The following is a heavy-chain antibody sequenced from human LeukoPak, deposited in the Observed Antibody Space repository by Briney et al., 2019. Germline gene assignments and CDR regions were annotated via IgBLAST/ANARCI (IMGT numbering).Heavy chain of an antibody. V-gene: IGHV4-59*08. CDR2: IYYSGST. D-gene: IGHD2-15*01. CDR3: ARHGYCSGGSCYWDY. J-gene: IGHJ4*02. CDR1: GDSIGTYY. Sequence: SETLSLTCTVSGDSIGTYYWSWIRQPPGSGLEWIAYIYYSGSTSYNPSLKSRVAISVDTPNNEVSLKLSSVTAADTAVYYCARHGYCSGGSCYWDYWGQGTLVTVSS.